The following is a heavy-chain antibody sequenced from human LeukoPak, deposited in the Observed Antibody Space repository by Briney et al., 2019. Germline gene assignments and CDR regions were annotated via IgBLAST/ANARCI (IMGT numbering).Heavy chain of an antibody. D-gene: IGHD3-10*01. J-gene: IGHJ4*02. CDR3: ARGARSGELATIGY. CDR1: GFTFNIYA. V-gene: IGHV3-23*01. Sequence: GGSLRLSCAASGFTFNIYAMSWVRQAPGKGLEYVSVISNTGDNTYYADSVKGRFTISRDSSKNTLYLQMNSLRAEDTAVYYCARGARSGELATIGYWGQGTLVTVSS. CDR2: ISNTGDNT.